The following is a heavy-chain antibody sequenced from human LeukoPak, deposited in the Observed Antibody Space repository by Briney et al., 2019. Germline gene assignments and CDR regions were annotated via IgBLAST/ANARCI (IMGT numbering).Heavy chain of an antibody. Sequence: TGGSLRLSCEASAFSVGSNYMTWVRQAPGKGLEWVSLIYSGGSTYYADSVKGRFTISRDNSKNTLYLQMGSLRGEDMAMYYCARLAVAGTFSWYDPWGQGTLVTVSS. D-gene: IGHD6-19*01. CDR3: ARLAVAGTFSWYDP. J-gene: IGHJ5*02. CDR2: IYSGGST. CDR1: AFSVGSNY. V-gene: IGHV3-66*01.